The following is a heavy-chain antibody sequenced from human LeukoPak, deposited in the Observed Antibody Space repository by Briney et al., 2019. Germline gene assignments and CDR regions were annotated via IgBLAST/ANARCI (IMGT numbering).Heavy chain of an antibody. Sequence: GGSLRLSCAASGFTFSSYGMHWVRQAPGKGLEWVAFIRYDGSNKYYADSVKGRFTISRDNSKNTPYLQMNSLRAEDTAVYYCARVDYGDPRVGYWGQGTLVTVSS. D-gene: IGHD4-17*01. CDR2: IRYDGSNK. J-gene: IGHJ4*02. CDR1: GFTFSSYG. CDR3: ARVDYGDPRVGY. V-gene: IGHV3-30*02.